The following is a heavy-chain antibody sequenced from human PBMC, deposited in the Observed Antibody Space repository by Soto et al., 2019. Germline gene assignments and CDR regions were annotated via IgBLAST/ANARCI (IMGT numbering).Heavy chain of an antibody. CDR2: IYSGGST. Sequence: GGSLILSCAASGFTVSSNYMSWVRQAPGKGLEWVSVIYSGGSTYYADSVKGRFTISRDNSKNTLYLQMNSLRAEDTAVYYCARDAPAPLAAAGTFDYWGQGTLVTVSS. J-gene: IGHJ4*02. V-gene: IGHV3-66*01. D-gene: IGHD6-13*01. CDR1: GFTVSSNY. CDR3: ARDAPAPLAAAGTFDY.